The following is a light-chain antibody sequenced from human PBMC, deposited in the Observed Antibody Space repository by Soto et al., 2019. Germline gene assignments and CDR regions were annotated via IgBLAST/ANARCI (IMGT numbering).Light chain of an antibody. CDR2: DDN. Sequence: QSVMTQPPSVSADPGQTVTISCSGSSSNIGGNSVSWYQQLPGTAPKLLIYDDNKRPSGIPDRFSGSKSGTSATLGITGFQTGDEADYYCGSWDSSLSAYVFGTGTKLTVL. J-gene: IGLJ1*01. CDR3: GSWDSSLSAYV. V-gene: IGLV1-51*01. CDR1: SSNIGGNS.